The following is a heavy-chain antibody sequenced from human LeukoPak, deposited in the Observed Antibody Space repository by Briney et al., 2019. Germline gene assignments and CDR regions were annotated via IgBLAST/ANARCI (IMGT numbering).Heavy chain of an antibody. Sequence: SETLSLTCTVSGGSISSYYWSWIRQPPGKGLEWIGYIYYSGSTNYNPSLKSRVTISVDTSKNQFSLKLSSMTAADTAVYYCARGHYDSGGYNDYWGQGTLVTVSS. CDR1: GGSISSYY. V-gene: IGHV4-59*01. CDR2: IYYSGST. J-gene: IGHJ4*02. D-gene: IGHD3-22*01. CDR3: ARGHYDSGGYNDY.